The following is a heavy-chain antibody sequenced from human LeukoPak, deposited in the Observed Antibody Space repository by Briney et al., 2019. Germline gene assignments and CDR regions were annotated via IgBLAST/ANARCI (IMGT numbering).Heavy chain of an antibody. CDR3: ARSTWIQLWWVFDY. J-gene: IGHJ4*02. CDR2: IKQDGSEK. CDR1: GFTFSSYW. V-gene: IGHV3-7*01. Sequence: PGGSLRLSCAASGFTFSSYWMSWVRQAPGKGLEWVANIKQDGSEKYYVDSVKGRFTISRDNAKNSLYLQMNSLRAEDTAVYYCARSTWIQLWWVFDYWGQGTLVTVSS. D-gene: IGHD5-18*01.